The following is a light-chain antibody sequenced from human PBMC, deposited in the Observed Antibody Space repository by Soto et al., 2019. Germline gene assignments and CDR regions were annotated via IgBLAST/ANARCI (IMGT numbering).Light chain of an antibody. CDR1: STDVGGYNY. CDR3: NSYSSSTTLYL. J-gene: IGLJ1*01. V-gene: IGLV2-14*01. Sequence: QSVLTPPASVSWSPGQAVTISCTGTSTDVGGYNYVSWYQQHPGKAPKLMISDVSNRPSGVSIRFSGSKSGNTASLTISGLQAEDEADYYCNSYSSSTTLYLFGTGTKVTVL. CDR2: DVS.